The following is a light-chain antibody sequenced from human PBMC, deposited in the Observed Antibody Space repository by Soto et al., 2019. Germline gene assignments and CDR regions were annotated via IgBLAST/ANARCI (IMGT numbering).Light chain of an antibody. CDR2: DNN. J-gene: IGLJ2*01. CDR3: GTWDSSLSVVV. Sequence: QSVLTQPPSVSAAPGQTVTISCSGSSSNIGNNYVSWYQQLPGTAPKLLIYDNNTRPSGIPDRFSGSKSGTSATLGITGLQTGDEADYYCGTWDSSLSVVVFGGGTQLTVL. CDR1: SSNIGNNY. V-gene: IGLV1-51*01.